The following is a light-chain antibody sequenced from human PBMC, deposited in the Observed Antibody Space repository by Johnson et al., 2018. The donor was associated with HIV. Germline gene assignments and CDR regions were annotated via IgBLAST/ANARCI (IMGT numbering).Light chain of an antibody. CDR2: ENN. V-gene: IGLV1-51*02. CDR1: SSNIGNQY. J-gene: IGLJ1*01. Sequence: QSVLTQPPSVSAAAGQRVTISCSGSSSNIGNQYVSWYQQLPGTVPKLLMYENNKRPSGIPDRFSGSRSGTSATLGITRLQTGDEADYYCGTWDSSLRNGFFGTGTKVTVL. CDR3: GTWDSSLRNGF.